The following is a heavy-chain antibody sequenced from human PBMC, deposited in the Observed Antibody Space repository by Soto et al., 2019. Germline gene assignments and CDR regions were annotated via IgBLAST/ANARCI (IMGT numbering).Heavy chain of an antibody. J-gene: IGHJ2*01. CDR2: IIPIFGTA. CDR3: ARDRPTGPWVGATTWYFDL. CDR1: GGTFSSYA. V-gene: IGHV1-69*12. Sequence: QVQLVQSGAEMKKPGSSVKVSCKASGGTFSSYAISWVRQAPGQGLEWMGGIIPIFGTANYAQKFQGRVTITADESTSTAYMELSSLRSEDTAVYYCARDRPTGPWVGATTWYFDLWGRGTLVTVSS. D-gene: IGHD1-26*01.